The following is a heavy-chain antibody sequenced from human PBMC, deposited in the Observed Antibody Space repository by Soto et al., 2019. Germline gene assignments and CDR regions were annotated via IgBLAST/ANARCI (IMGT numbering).Heavy chain of an antibody. J-gene: IGHJ5*01. CDR2: ISYYGST. Sequence: SETLSLTCTVSGDSISSSIYYWGWIRQPPGKGLEWIGTISYYGSTYYNPSLKSRITISPDISNNQVSLHLNSVTPDDTAVYYCVRLIGNSWLDSWGQGTLVTVSS. CDR1: GDSISSSIYY. CDR3: VRLIGNSWLDS. V-gene: IGHV4-39*01.